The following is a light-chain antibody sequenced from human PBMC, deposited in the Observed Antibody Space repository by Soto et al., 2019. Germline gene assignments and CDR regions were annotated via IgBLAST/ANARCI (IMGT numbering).Light chain of an antibody. Sequence: DVVMTQTPLSSPVTLGQPASLSCRSSQSLAHSDGNTYLSWLQQRPGQPPRLLIYKVSNRLSGIPDRFSASGAETDFTLKISRVEAEDVGLYYCMQATHFPRTFGQGTKVEIK. V-gene: IGKV2-24*01. CDR3: MQATHFPRT. CDR2: KVS. J-gene: IGKJ1*01. CDR1: QSLAHSDGNTY.